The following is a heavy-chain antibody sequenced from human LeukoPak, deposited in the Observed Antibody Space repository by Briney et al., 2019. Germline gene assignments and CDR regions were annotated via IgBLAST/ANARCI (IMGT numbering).Heavy chain of an antibody. CDR3: ARDDIVVVPAARGTDFWSGAPRI. CDR2: IYYSGST. J-gene: IGHJ3*02. Sequence: SETVSLTCTVSGGSISSYYWSWIRQPPGKGLEWIGYIYYSGSTNYNPSLKSRVTISVDTSKNQFSLKLSSVTAADTAVYYCARDDIVVVPAARGTDFWSGAPRIWGQGTMVTVSS. CDR1: GGSISSYY. D-gene: IGHD2-2*01. V-gene: IGHV4-59*01.